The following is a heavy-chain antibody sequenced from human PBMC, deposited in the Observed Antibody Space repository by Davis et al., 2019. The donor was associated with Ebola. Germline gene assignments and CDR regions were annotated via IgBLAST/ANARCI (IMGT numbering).Heavy chain of an antibody. CDR2: INPSGGST. D-gene: IGHD4-17*01. Sequence: ASVKVSCKTSGYTFTGHYIQWVRQAPGQGLEWMGIINPSGGSTSYAQKFQGRVTMTRDTSTSTVYMELSSLRSEDTAVYYCARSRYGDYGDYWGQGTLVTVSS. V-gene: IGHV1-46*01. CDR3: ARSRYGDYGDY. CDR1: GYTFTGHY. J-gene: IGHJ4*02.